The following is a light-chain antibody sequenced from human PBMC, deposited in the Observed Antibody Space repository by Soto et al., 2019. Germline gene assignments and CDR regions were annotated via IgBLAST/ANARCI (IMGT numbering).Light chain of an antibody. CDR2: EVS. V-gene: IGLV2-14*01. CDR3: RSYASSGSLV. CDR1: SSDVGVYKY. J-gene: IGLJ3*02. Sequence: QSVRTQPASVSGSPGQSITISCTGGSSDVGVYKYVSWYQQHPGIAPRLMIYEVSNRPSGVSNRFSGSKSGNTASLTISGLQSEDEADYYCRSYASSGSLVFGGGTKLTVL.